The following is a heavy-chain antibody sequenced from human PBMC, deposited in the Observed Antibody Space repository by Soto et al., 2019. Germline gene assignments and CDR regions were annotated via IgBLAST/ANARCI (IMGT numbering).Heavy chain of an antibody. V-gene: IGHV3-48*03. D-gene: IGHD6-6*01. CDR1: GFTFGNYG. CDR2: ISRNGDTT. J-gene: IGHJ5*02. CDR3: AREMGARSPVPLWFDP. Sequence: EVRLVESGGDLVQPGGSLRLSCAASGFTFGNYGINWVRQAPGKGLEWISYISRNGDTTYYAESVKGRFTISRDNAKDSLNMQLNTMRPDDTAVYYCAREMGARSPVPLWFDPWGQGTLVTGSS.